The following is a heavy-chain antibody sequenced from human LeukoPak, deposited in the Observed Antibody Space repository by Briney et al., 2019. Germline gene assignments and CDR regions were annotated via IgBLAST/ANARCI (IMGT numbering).Heavy chain of an antibody. CDR2: IYSSGAT. J-gene: IGHJ4*02. CDR3: ARDSPQFSYYYDSSGYPDY. V-gene: IGHV4-30-4*01. D-gene: IGHD3-22*01. Sequence: PSQTLSLTCTVSGGSISSGDSYWSWIRQPPGKGLEWIGYIYSSGATYYNPSLKSRVIISVDTSKNQFSLKLSSVTAADTAVYYCARDSPQFSYYYDSSGYPDYWGQGTLVTVSS. CDR1: GGSISSGDSY.